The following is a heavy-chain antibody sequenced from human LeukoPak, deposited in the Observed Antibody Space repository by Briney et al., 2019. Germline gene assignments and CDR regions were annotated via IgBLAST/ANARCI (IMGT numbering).Heavy chain of an antibody. CDR3: AAMTSVTTGDY. V-gene: IGHV3-23*01. CDR2: ISGSGGST. D-gene: IGHD4-11*01. CDR1: GFTFSSYG. Sequence: GGSLRLSCAASGFTFSSYGMSWVRQAPGKGLEWVSAISGSGGSTYYADSVKGQFTISRDNSKNTLYLQMNSLRAEDTAVYYCAAMTSVTTGDYWGQGTLVTVSS. J-gene: IGHJ4*02.